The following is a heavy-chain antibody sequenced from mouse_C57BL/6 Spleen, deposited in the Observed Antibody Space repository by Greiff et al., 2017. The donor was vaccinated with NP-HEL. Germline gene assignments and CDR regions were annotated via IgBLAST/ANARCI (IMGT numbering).Heavy chain of an antibody. J-gene: IGHJ1*03. Sequence: EVQRVESGPELVKPGASVKMSCKASGYTFTDYNMHWVKQRHGKSLEWIGYINPNNGGTSYNQKFKGKATLTVNKSSSTAYMELRSLTSEDSAVYYCARNWDDWYFDVWGTGTTVTVSS. D-gene: IGHD4-1*01. CDR3: ARNWDDWYFDV. CDR2: INPNNGGT. V-gene: IGHV1-22*01. CDR1: GYTFTDYN.